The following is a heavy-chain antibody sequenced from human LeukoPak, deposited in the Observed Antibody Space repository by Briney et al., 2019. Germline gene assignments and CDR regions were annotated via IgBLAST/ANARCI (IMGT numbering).Heavy chain of an antibody. CDR1: GFTFSSYA. D-gene: IGHD3-22*01. V-gene: IGHV3-23*01. CDR2: ISGSGGST. Sequence: GGSLRLSCAASGFTFSSYAMSWVRQAPGKGLEWVSGISGSGGSTYYADSVKGRFTISRDNSKSTLSLQMNSLRAEDTAVYYCAKSLYYDIVGYHHFDYWGQGPLVTVSS. CDR3: AKSLYYDIVGYHHFDY. J-gene: IGHJ4*02.